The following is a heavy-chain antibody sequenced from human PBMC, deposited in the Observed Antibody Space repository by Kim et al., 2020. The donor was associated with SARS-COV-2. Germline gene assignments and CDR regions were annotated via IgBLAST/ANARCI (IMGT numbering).Heavy chain of an antibody. CDR3: AKHFYWDNSGGGAFDM. J-gene: IGHJ3*02. CDR1: GFTFSSFS. CDR2: ISGSGGST. V-gene: IGHV3-23*01. D-gene: IGHD2-15*01. Sequence: GGSLRLSCAASGFTFSSFSMNWVRQAPGKGLEWVSGISGSGGSTYYADSVKGRFTFSRDNYKNTLYLQMNSLRAEDTAVYYCAKHFYWDNSGGGAFDMWG.